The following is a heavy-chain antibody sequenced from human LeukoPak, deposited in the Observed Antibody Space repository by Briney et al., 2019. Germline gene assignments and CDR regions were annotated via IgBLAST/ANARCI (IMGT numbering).Heavy chain of an antibody. CDR3: ARSYYGSGTSYGMDV. J-gene: IGHJ6*02. V-gene: IGHV3-7*01. D-gene: IGHD3-10*01. CDR2: IKQDGSEK. Sequence: GGSLRLSCAVSGFTFSRHWMSWVRQAPGKGLEWLANIKQDGSEKYYVDSVEGRFTISRDNARNSLYLQMNSLRAEDTAVYYCARSYYGSGTSYGMDVWGQGTTVTVSS. CDR1: GFTFSRHW.